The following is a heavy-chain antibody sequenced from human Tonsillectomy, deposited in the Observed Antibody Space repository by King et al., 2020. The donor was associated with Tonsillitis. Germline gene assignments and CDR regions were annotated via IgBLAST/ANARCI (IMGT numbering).Heavy chain of an antibody. J-gene: IGHJ4*02. CDR1: GFTFSSYG. D-gene: IGHD2-15*01. CDR3: AKERRRGYCSGGSCYGVDY. V-gene: IGHV3-30*18. CDR2: ISYDGSNK. Sequence: VQLVESGGGVVQPGRSLRLSCAASGFTFSSYGMHWVRQAPGKGLEWVAVISYDGSNKYYADSVKGRFTISRDNSKNTLYLQMNSLRAEGTAVYYCAKERRRGYCSGGSCYGVDYWGQGTLVTVSS.